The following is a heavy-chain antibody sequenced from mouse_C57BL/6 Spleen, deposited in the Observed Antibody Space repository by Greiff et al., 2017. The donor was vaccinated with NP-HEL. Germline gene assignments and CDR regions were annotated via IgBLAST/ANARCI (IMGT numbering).Heavy chain of an antibody. D-gene: IGHD3-3*01. Sequence: QVHVKQSGAELVRPGTSVKVSCKASGYAFTNYLIEWVKQRPGQGLEWIGVINPGSGGTNYNEKFKGKATLTADKSSSTAYMQLSSLTSEDSAVYFCARLGDPYYAMDYWGQGTSVTVSS. CDR3: ARLGDPYYAMDY. V-gene: IGHV1-54*01. CDR1: GYAFTNYL. J-gene: IGHJ4*01. CDR2: INPGSGGT.